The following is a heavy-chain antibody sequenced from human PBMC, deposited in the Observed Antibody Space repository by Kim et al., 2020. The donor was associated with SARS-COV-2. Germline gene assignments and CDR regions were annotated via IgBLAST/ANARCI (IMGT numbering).Heavy chain of an antibody. CDR1: GYSFINHA. Sequence: ASVKVSCKASGYSFINHAISWVRQAPGQGLQWMGWISAGTGNTNYAQEFQGRVTLTTDTSTETAYMELTSLRSDDTAIYYCARIMGVVRGPWIDYWGQGTLVTVSS. CDR2: ISAGTGNT. J-gene: IGHJ4*02. CDR3: ARIMGVVRGPWIDY. V-gene: IGHV1-18*01. D-gene: IGHD3-10*01.